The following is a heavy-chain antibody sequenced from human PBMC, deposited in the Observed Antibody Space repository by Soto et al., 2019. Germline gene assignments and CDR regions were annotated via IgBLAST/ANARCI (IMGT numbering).Heavy chain of an antibody. CDR3: ARDNGSGGMDV. J-gene: IGHJ6*02. V-gene: IGHV4-31*03. CDR1: GGSISSGGYY. D-gene: IGHD3-10*01. Sequence: QVQLQESGPGLVKPSQTLSLTCTVSGGSISSGGYYWSWIRQHPGKGLEWIGYIYYSGSTYYNTSLKSRVTISVDTSKNQCALKLSSVTAADTAVYYCARDNGSGGMDVWGQGTTVTVSS. CDR2: IYYSGST.